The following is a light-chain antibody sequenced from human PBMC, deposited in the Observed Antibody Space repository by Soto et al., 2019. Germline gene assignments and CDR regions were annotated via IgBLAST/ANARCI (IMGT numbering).Light chain of an antibody. CDR3: SSYAGHSNLFA. CDR1: SSDVGGYNS. CDR2: EVD. Sequence: QSVLTQPPSASGSPGQSVTISCTGTSSDVGGYNSVSWYQQHPGKAPKLMIYEVDKRPSGVPGRFSGSKSGNTASLTVSGLQAEDEADYYCSSYAGHSNLFAFGAGTKVTVL. J-gene: IGLJ1*01. V-gene: IGLV2-8*01.